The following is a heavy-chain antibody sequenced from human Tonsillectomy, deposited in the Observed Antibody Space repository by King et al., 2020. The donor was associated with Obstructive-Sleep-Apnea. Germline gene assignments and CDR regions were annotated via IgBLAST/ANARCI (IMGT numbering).Heavy chain of an antibody. CDR1: GFTFSNAW. CDR3: STGRRYSTVRGVDMWGYFDS. J-gene: IGHJ4*02. Sequence: DVQLVESGGGLERPGGSLRLSCAASGFTFSNAWMSWVRQAPGKGLEWVGRIKSKADGGTIDYDAPVKGRFTISRDDSKNTLYLQMSGLKIDDTAVYYCSTGRRYSTVRGVDMWGYFDSWGQGTLVTVSS. V-gene: IGHV3-15*01. CDR2: IKSKADGGTI. D-gene: IGHD3-10*01.